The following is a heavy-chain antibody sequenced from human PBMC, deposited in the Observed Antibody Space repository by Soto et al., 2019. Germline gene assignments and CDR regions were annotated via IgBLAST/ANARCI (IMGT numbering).Heavy chain of an antibody. CDR1: GYTFTSYD. Sequence: ASVKVSCKASGYTFTSYDINWVRQATGQGLEWMGWMNPNSGNTGYAQKFQGRVTMTRNTSISTAYMELSSLRSEDAAVYSCARGTPNWEGYWYFDLWGRGTLVTVSS. CDR3: ARGTPNWEGYWYFDL. V-gene: IGHV1-8*01. CDR2: MNPNSGNT. J-gene: IGHJ2*01. D-gene: IGHD7-27*01.